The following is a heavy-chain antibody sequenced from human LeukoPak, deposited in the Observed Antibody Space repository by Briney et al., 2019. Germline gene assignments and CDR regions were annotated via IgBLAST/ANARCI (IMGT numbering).Heavy chain of an antibody. CDR3: ARDSSSWVDY. Sequence: GGSLRLSCAASGFTFSSFEMNWVRQAPGKGLEWVSTISYSGDSIHYADSVQGRFTISRDNAKISLSLQMNSLRAEDTAVYYCARDSSSWVDYWGQGTLVTVSS. CDR1: GFTFSSFE. V-gene: IGHV3-48*03. CDR2: ISYSGDSI. D-gene: IGHD6-13*01. J-gene: IGHJ4*02.